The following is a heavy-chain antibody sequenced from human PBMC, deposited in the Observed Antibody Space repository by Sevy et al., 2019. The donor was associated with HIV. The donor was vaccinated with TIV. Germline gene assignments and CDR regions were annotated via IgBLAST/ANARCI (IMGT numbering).Heavy chain of an antibody. Sequence: GGSLRLSCAASGFTFSRYWMSWVRHAPGKGLEWVANIKVDGSEKYYVDSVKGRFTISRDNAKNSLYLQMNSLRAEDTAVYYCARDCSSTRCLWGMDVWGQGTTVTVSS. CDR2: IKVDGSEK. CDR3: ARDCSSTRCLWGMDV. V-gene: IGHV3-7*03. J-gene: IGHJ6*02. D-gene: IGHD2-2*01. CDR1: GFTFSRYW.